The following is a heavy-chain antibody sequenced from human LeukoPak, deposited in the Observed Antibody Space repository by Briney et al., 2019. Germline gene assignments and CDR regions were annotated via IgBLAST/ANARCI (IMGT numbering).Heavy chain of an antibody. D-gene: IGHD3/OR15-3a*01. Sequence: ASVKVSCKVSGYTLTELSMHWVRQAPGKGLEWMGGFDPEDGETIYAQKFQGRVTMTEDTSTDTAYMELSSLRSEDTAVYYCATVGRSAHYFDYWGQGTLVTVSS. V-gene: IGHV1-24*01. CDR1: GYTLTELS. J-gene: IGHJ4*02. CDR3: ATVGRSAHYFDY. CDR2: FDPEDGET.